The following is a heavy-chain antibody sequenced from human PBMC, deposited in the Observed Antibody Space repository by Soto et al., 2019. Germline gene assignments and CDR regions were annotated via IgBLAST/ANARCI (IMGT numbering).Heavy chain of an antibody. Sequence: QVQLQESGPGLVKPSETLSLTCTVSGGSISSYYWSWIRQPPGKGLEWIGYIYYSGSTNYNPSLTSRVTISVDTSKNQFSLKLSSVTAADTAVYYCARTGYYYGSGSEAGVDYWGQGTLVTVSS. V-gene: IGHV4-59*08. D-gene: IGHD3-10*01. CDR3: ARTGYYYGSGSEAGVDY. J-gene: IGHJ4*02. CDR1: GGSISSYY. CDR2: IYYSGST.